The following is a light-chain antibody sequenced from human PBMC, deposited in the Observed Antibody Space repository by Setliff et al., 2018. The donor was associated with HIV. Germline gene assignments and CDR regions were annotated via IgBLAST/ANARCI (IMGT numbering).Light chain of an antibody. V-gene: IGKV3D-20*01. CDR1: QSVSSSY. CDR2: DAS. J-gene: IGKJ1*01. Sequence: EIVLTQSPGTLSLSPGERATLFCRASQSVSSSYLAWYQQKPGLAPRLLIYDASSRATGIPDRFSGSGSGTDFILTISSLQSEDFVVYFCQQYSNWPRTFGQGTKVDIK. CDR3: QQYSNWPRT.